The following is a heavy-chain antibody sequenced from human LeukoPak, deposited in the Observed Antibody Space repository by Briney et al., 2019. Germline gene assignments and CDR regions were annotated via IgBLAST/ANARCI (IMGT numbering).Heavy chain of an antibody. CDR2: ISYDGSNK. V-gene: IGHV3-30-3*01. Sequence: GGSLRLSCAASEFTFSSSAMHWVRQAPDKGLEWVAVISYDGSNKYYADSVKGRFTISRDNSKNTLYLQMNSLRADDTAVYYCARDRDSSGWYEGFDYWGQGTLVTVSS. CDR1: EFTFSSSA. CDR3: ARDRDSSGWYEGFDY. J-gene: IGHJ4*02. D-gene: IGHD6-19*01.